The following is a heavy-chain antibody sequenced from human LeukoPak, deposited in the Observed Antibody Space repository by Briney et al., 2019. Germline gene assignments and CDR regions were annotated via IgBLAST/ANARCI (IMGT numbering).Heavy chain of an antibody. Sequence: ASVKVSCKASGYTFTSYYMHWVRQAPGQGLEWMGIINPSGGSTSYAQKFQGRVNMTRGMSTSTVYMELSSLRSEDTAVYYCAGSFYDLLVYFDYWGQGTLVTVSS. D-gene: IGHD5/OR15-5a*01. CDR2: INPSGGST. CDR3: AGSFYDLLVYFDY. V-gene: IGHV1-46*01. J-gene: IGHJ4*02. CDR1: GYTFTSYY.